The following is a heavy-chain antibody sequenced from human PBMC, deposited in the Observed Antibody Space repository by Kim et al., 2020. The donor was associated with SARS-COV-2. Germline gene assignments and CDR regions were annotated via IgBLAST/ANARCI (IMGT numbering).Heavy chain of an antibody. J-gene: IGHJ4*02. Sequence: GGSLRLSCAASGFTFSNAWMSWVRQAPGKGLEWVGRIKSKTDRGTTDYAAPVKGRFTISRDDSKNTLYLQMNSLKTEDTAVYYCTTVILYYFDYWGQGTLVTVSS. CDR2: IKSKTDRGTT. CDR1: GFTFSNAW. V-gene: IGHV3-15*01. CDR3: TTVILYYFDY.